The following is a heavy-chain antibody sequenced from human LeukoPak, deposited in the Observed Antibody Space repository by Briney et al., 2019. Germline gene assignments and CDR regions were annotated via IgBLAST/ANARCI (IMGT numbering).Heavy chain of an antibody. CDR3: ARGSSWLGY. D-gene: IGHD3-10*01. Sequence: SETLSLTCTVSGGSISSYYWSWFRQPPGKGLEWIGYIYYSGSTNYNPSLKSRVIISVDTSKNQLSLKVSSVTAADTAVYYCARGSSWLGYWGQGTLVTVSS. V-gene: IGHV4-59*08. CDR1: GGSISSYY. CDR2: IYYSGST. J-gene: IGHJ4*02.